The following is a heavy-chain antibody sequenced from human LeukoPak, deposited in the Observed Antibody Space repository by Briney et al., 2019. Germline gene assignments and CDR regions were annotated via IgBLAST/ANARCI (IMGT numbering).Heavy chain of an antibody. Sequence: PSETLSLTCAVSGGSISSGGYSWSWIRQPPGKGLGWFGYIYHSGSTYYNPSLKSRVTISVDRSKNQFSLRLTSVTAADTAVYYCAREGYYDSSGYNWFDPWGQGTLVTVSS. CDR1: GGSISSGGYS. D-gene: IGHD3-22*01. V-gene: IGHV4-30-2*01. CDR2: IYHSGST. J-gene: IGHJ5*02. CDR3: AREGYYDSSGYNWFDP.